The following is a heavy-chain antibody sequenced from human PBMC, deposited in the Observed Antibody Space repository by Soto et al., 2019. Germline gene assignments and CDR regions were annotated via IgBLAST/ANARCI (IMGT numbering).Heavy chain of an antibody. D-gene: IGHD3-10*01. J-gene: IGHJ4*02. CDR3: AKDARGLWFGEIDY. CDR2: FSGSGAAT. CDR1: GFSFHIYA. V-gene: IGHV3-23*01. Sequence: EVQLLESGGGLVQPGGSLRLSCVASGFSFHIYAMSWVRQAPGKGLECVSAFSGSGAATYYADSVKGRFRISRDNSKYTLYLQMSRLRAEDTAVYYCAKDARGLWFGEIDYWGQGTLVTVSS.